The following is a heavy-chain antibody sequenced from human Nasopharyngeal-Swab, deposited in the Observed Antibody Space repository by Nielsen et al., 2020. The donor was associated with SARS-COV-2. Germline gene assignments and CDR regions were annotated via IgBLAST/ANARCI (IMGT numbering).Heavy chain of an antibody. J-gene: IGHJ6*03. CDR3: ARGHYYDILTGYYSGYYMRV. CDR1: EFTFSNYW. Sequence: GGSLRLSCAASEFTFSNYWMHWVRQAPGKGLVWVSRINSDGSTTNYADSVKGRFTISRDNAKKTLYLQMNSLRAEDTAVYYCARGHYYDILTGYYSGYYMRVWGKGTTVTVSS. D-gene: IGHD3-9*01. V-gene: IGHV3-74*01. CDR2: INSDGSTT.